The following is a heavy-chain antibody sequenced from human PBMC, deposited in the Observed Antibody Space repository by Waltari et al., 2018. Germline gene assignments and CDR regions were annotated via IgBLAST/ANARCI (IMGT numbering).Heavy chain of an antibody. CDR2: INAGNGNT. Sequence: QVQLVQSGSEVTKPGASVKVSCKASGYTFTSSAMHWVRQAHGQRLEWMGWINAGNGNTKYSQKFQGRVTITRDTSASTAYMELSSLRSEDTAVYYCARDGRYGDYPHYWGQGTLVTVSS. V-gene: IGHV1-3*01. D-gene: IGHD4-17*01. J-gene: IGHJ4*02. CDR1: GYTFTSSA. CDR3: ARDGRYGDYPHY.